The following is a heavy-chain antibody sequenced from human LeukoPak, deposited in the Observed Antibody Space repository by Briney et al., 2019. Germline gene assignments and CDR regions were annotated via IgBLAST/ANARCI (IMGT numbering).Heavy chain of an antibody. V-gene: IGHV4-38-2*02. Sequence: PSETLSLTCTVSGYSISSGYYWGWIRQPPGKGLEWIGSIYYSGSTYYNPSLKSRVTISVDTSKNQFSLKLSSVTAADTAVYYCARADSGDDAFDIWGQGTMVTVSS. CDR3: ARADSGDDAFDI. CDR1: GYSISSGYY. D-gene: IGHD1-26*01. J-gene: IGHJ3*02. CDR2: IYYSGST.